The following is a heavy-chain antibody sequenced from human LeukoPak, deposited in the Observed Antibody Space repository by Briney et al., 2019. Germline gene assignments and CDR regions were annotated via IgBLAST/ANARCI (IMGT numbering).Heavy chain of an antibody. J-gene: IGHJ4*02. Sequence: VASVKVSCKASGYTFTSYGISWVRQAPGQGLEWMGWIHTYNGNTDYAQKLQGRVTMTTDTATSTVYMELRSLRSDDTAVYYCAREGGYTSGWGDFDYWGQGTLVTVSS. D-gene: IGHD6-19*01. CDR1: GYTFTSYG. CDR2: IHTYNGNT. CDR3: AREGGYTSGWGDFDY. V-gene: IGHV1-18*01.